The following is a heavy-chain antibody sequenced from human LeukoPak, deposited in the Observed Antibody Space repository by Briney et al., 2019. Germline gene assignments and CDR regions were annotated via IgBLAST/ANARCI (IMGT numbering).Heavy chain of an antibody. D-gene: IGHD3-22*01. Sequence: PGGSLRLSCAASGFTIGSYAMSWVRQAPGKGLEWVSTISTRGGTYYADSVKGRFTISRDNSKNTLYLQMNSPRAEDTAVYYCAKAPDSTGYYFQDYWGRGTLVTVSS. CDR2: ISTRGGT. CDR1: GFTIGSYA. CDR3: AKAPDSTGYYFQDY. J-gene: IGHJ4*02. V-gene: IGHV3-23*01.